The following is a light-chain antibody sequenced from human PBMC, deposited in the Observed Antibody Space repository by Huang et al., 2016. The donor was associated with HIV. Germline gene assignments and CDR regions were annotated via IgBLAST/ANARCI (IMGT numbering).Light chain of an antibody. CDR2: WAS. Sequence: DIVMTQSPDSLAVSLGERATINCKSSQSVLYSSNNKNYLAWYQQKPGQPPKLLIYWASPRESGVPARFSGSGSGTDFTLTISSLQAEDVAVYYCQQYNTSPLTFGQGTKVEIK. J-gene: IGKJ1*01. CDR1: QSVLYSSNNKNY. V-gene: IGKV4-1*01. CDR3: QQYNTSPLT.